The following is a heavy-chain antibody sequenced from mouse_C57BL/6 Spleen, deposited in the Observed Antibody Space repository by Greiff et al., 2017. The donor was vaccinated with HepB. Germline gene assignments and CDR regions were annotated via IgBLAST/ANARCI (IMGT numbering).Heavy chain of an antibody. CDR3: TRVATTVVEDYAMDY. D-gene: IGHD1-1*01. CDR2: ISSGGDYI. Sequence: EVQLMESGEGLVKPGGSLKLSCAASGFTFSSYAMSWVRQTPEKRLEWVAYISSGGDYIYYADTVKGRFTISRDNARNTLYLQMSSLKSEDTAMYYCTRVATTVVEDYAMDYWGQGTSVTVSS. V-gene: IGHV5-9-1*02. J-gene: IGHJ4*01. CDR1: GFTFSSYA.